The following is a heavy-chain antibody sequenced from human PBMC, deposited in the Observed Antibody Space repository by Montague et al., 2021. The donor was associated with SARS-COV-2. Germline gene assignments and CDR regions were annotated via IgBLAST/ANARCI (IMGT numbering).Heavy chain of an antibody. CDR2: IYYSATT. Sequence: SETLSLTCTVSGGSITNYYWTWIRQPPGRGLEWIGYIYYSATTNYNPSLKSQVTMSIDTSKNQFSLSLTSVTAADSAVYYCARLRRGTYYVSFDPWGQGTLVSVSS. J-gene: IGHJ5*02. D-gene: IGHD1-26*01. V-gene: IGHV4-59*12. CDR3: ARLRRGTYYVSFDP. CDR1: GGSITNYY.